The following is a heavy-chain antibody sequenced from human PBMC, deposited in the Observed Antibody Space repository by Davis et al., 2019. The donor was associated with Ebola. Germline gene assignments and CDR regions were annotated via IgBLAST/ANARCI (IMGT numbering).Heavy chain of an antibody. CDR1: GGSISSYY. Sequence: MPSETLSLTCTVSGGSISSYYWGWIRQPPGKGLEWIGSIYYSGSTYYNPSLKSRVTISVDTSKNQFSLKLSSVTAADTAVYYCARGSEYSGYLRWGYYFDYWGQGTLVTVSS. CDR2: IYYSGST. CDR3: ARGSEYSGYLRWGYYFDY. J-gene: IGHJ4*02. V-gene: IGHV4-39*07. D-gene: IGHD5-12*01.